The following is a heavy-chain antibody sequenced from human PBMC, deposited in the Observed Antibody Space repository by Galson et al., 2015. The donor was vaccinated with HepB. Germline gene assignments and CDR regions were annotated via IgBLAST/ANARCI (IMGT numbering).Heavy chain of an antibody. Sequence: SVKVSCKASGYTFTGYYIQWLRQAPGQGLEWIGWINPHRGDTNFAQKFQGSVTMTRDTSISTVYMELSSLRSDDTAVYYCARDWDYEGYWYGSGSLDSRGQGTPVTVSS. V-gene: IGHV1-2*04. CDR1: GYTFTGYY. J-gene: IGHJ4*02. D-gene: IGHD3-10*01. CDR3: ARDWDYEGYWYGSGSLDS. CDR2: INPHRGDT.